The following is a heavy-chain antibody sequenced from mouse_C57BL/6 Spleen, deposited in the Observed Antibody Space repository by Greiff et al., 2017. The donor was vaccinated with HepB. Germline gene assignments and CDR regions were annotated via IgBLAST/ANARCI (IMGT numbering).Heavy chain of an antibody. CDR2: IDPNSGGT. CDR3: ARSSDWLQFAY. Sequence: QVQLQQPGAELVKPGASVKLSCKASGYTFTSYWMHWVKQRPGRGLEWIGRIDPNSGGTKYNEKFKSKATLTVDQPSNTAYMQLSSLPSADSAVYYCARSSDWLQFAYWGQGTLVTVSA. V-gene: IGHV1-72*01. CDR1: GYTFTSYW. D-gene: IGHD2-2*01. J-gene: IGHJ3*01.